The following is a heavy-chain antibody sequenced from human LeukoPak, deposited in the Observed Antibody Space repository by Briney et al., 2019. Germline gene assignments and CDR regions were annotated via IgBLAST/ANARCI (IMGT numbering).Heavy chain of an antibody. D-gene: IGHD3-22*01. J-gene: IGHJ4*02. CDR3: AKTNGYYSD. CDR1: GFTFSDYS. V-gene: IGHV3-23*01. CDR2: ISGSGGTT. Sequence: GGSLRLSCAASGFTFSDYSMNWVRQAPGKGLEWVSGISGSGGTTYYADSVKGRFTISRDNSKNSLSLQVSSLRAEDTAVYYCAKTNGYYSDWGQGTLVTVSS.